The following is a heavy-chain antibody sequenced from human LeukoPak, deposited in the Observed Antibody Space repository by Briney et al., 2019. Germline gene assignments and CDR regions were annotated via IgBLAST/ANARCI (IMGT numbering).Heavy chain of an antibody. CDR1: GFSLSTYG. CDR2: ITGTGGST. J-gene: IGHJ4*02. D-gene: IGHD6-19*01. V-gene: IGHV3-23*01. Sequence: GGSLRLTCAASGFSLSTYGVSWVRQPPGKGLEWVSGITGTGGSTYYADSVKGRFTVSRDTSKNTLYLQMNSLRAEDTAIYYCAKDHGTAVAGFYYWGQGTLVTVSS. CDR3: AKDHGTAVAGFYY.